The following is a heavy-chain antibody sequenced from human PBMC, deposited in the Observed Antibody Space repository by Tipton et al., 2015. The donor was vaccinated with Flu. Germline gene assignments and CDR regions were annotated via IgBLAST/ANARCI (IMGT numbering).Heavy chain of an antibody. D-gene: IGHD3-16*01. Sequence: SLRLSCAASGFTFSSYEMNWVRQAPGKGLEWVSYIRSSGSTIYYEDSVKGRFTISRDNAKNSLYLQMNSLRAEDTAIYYCARGFIRLCDYWGKGTLVTV. V-gene: IGHV3-48*03. J-gene: IGHJ4*02. CDR3: ARGFIRLCDY. CDR2: IRSSGSTI. CDR1: GFTFSSYE.